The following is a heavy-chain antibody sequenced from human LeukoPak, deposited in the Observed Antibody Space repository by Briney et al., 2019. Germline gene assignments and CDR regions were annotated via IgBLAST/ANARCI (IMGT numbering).Heavy chain of an antibody. Sequence: ASVKVSCKASGYTFTGYYMHWVRQAPGQGLKWMGWINPNSGGTNYAQKFQGRVTMTRDTSISTAYMELSRLRSDDTAVYYCARDYSSSWYDAFDIWGQGSMVTVSS. CDR2: INPNSGGT. CDR1: GYTFTGYY. D-gene: IGHD6-13*01. CDR3: ARDYSSSWYDAFDI. V-gene: IGHV1-2*02. J-gene: IGHJ3*02.